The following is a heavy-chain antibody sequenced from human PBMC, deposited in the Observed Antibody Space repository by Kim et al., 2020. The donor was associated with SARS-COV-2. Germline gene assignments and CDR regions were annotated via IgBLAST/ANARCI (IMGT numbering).Heavy chain of an antibody. Sequence: LKSRVTISVDTSKNQFSLKLSSVTAADTAVYYCARGRIVVVPAAMLWFDPWGQGTLVTVSS. D-gene: IGHD2-2*01. CDR3: ARGRIVVVPAAMLWFDP. J-gene: IGHJ5*02. V-gene: IGHV4-34*01.